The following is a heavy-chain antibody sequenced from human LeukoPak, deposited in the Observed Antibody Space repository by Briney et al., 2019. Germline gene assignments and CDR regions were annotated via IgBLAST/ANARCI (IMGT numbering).Heavy chain of an antibody. V-gene: IGHV4-38-2*02. Sequence: SETLSLTCTVSGYSISSGYYWGWIRQPPGKGLEWIGSIYHSGSTYYNPSLKSRVTISVDTSKNQFSLKLSSVTAADTAVYYCARVLNWNHQVAFDYWGQGTLVTVSS. CDR1: GYSISSGYY. J-gene: IGHJ4*02. CDR2: IYHSGST. D-gene: IGHD1-20*01. CDR3: ARVLNWNHQVAFDY.